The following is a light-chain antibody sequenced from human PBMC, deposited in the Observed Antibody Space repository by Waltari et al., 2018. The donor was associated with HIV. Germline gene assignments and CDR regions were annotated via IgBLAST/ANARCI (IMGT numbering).Light chain of an antibody. CDR3: CSYAGSSTPV. J-gene: IGLJ2*01. Sequence: QSALTQPASVSGSPGPSITIPCTGTSSDVGSYNLVSWYQQHPGKAPKLMIYEVSKRPSGVSNRFSGSKSGNTASLTISGLQAEDEADYYCCSYAGSSTPVFGGGTKLTVL. V-gene: IGLV2-23*02. CDR2: EVS. CDR1: SSDVGSYNL.